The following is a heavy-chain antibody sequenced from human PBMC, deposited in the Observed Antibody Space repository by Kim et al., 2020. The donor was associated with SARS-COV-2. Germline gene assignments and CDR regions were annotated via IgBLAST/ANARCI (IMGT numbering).Heavy chain of an antibody. CDR2: ISYDGSNK. CDR3: ARDGGEMATMLLIPYYYGIDV. CDR1: GFTFSSYA. J-gene: IGHJ6*02. D-gene: IGHD5-12*01. Sequence: GGSLRLSCAASGFTFSSYAMHWVRQAPGKGLEWVAVISYDGSNKNYADSVKGRFTISRDNSKNTLYLQMNSLRDEDTAVYYCARDGGEMATMLLIPYYYGIDVWGQGTTVTVSS. V-gene: IGHV3-30*04.